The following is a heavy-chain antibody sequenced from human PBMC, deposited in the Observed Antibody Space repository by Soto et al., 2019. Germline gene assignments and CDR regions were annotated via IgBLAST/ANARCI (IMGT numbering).Heavy chain of an antibody. J-gene: IGHJ4*02. CDR2: INPSGGST. D-gene: IGHD3-22*01. Sequence: DSVNGSCKASGYTFTSYYMHWVRQAPGQGLEWMGIINPSGGSTSYAQKFQGRVTMTRDTSTSTVYMELSSLRSEDTAVYYCARIYDRSGYYSGYSGQGTLVNVS. V-gene: IGHV1-46*01. CDR1: GYTFTSYY. CDR3: ARIYDRSGYYSGY.